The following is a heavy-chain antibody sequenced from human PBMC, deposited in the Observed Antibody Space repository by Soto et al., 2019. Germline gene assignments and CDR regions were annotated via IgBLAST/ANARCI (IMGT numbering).Heavy chain of an antibody. D-gene: IGHD2-8*01. CDR3: APVVGMGWFAP. V-gene: IGHV2-5*02. CDR1: GFSLSTSGVG. CDR2: IYLDDDK. Sequence: QITLKESGPTMVKPTQTLTLTCTFSGFSLSTSGVGVGWIRQPPGKALEWLALIYLDDDKRSSPSLKSRLTITKYTSKNQVVLTITNMDPVDTATYYCAPVVGMGWFAPWGQGTLVTVSS. J-gene: IGHJ5*02.